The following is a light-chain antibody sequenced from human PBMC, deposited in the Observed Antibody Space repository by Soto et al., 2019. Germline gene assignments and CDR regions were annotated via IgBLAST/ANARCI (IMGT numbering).Light chain of an antibody. CDR2: DAS. J-gene: IGKJ3*01. CDR3: EQFNNYPFST. CDR1: QGISSA. V-gene: IGKV1D-13*01. Sequence: AIQLTQSPSSLSASVGDRVTITCRASQGISSALAWYQQKPGKAPKSLIYDASSLESGVPSRFSGSGSGTACTRTITSLQPEDFATYYCEQFNNYPFSTFGTGTKVYIK.